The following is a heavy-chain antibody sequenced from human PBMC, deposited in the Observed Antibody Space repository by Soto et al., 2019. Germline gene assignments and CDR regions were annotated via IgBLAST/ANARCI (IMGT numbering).Heavy chain of an antibody. CDR3: ARKIGGRFTVTPYDS. D-gene: IGHD3-16*01. CDR1: GGSISSSSYN. V-gene: IGHV4-39*01. Sequence: XASLSLTCTVSGGSISSSSYNWGWIRQPPGKGLEWIATIDYSRNTYYNPSLKSRVTISVDTSRNQFSLKMSSVTAADTAVYYCARKIGGRFTVTPYDSWGQRVLVTVSS. J-gene: IGHJ4*02. CDR2: IDYSRNT.